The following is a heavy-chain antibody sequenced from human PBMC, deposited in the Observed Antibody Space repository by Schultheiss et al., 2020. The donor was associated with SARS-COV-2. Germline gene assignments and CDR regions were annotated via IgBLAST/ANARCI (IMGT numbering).Heavy chain of an antibody. J-gene: IGHJ4*02. V-gene: IGHV3-23*01. CDR3: AKLYRAGIAAAGANQEYYFDY. CDR1: GFTFSSYA. CDR2: ISGSGGST. Sequence: GESLKISCAASGFTFSSYAMHWVRQAPGKGLEWVSAISGSGGSTYYADSVKGRFTISRDNSKNTLYLQMNSLRAEDTAVYYCAKLYRAGIAAAGANQEYYFDYWGQGTLVTVPS. D-gene: IGHD6-13*01.